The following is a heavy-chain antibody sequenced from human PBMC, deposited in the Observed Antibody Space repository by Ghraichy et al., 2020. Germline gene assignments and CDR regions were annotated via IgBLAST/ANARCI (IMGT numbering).Heavy chain of an antibody. CDR1: GFILSNYA. J-gene: IGHJ4*02. CDR3: AKDFGDCSGGRCYAIPLEY. CDR2: ITDNGGTT. D-gene: IGHD2-15*01. V-gene: IGHV3-23*01. Sequence: FMLFSCAASGFILSNYAMSWVRQVPGKGLEWVSGITDNGGTTYHADSVKGRFTISSDISKNTVYLQMNSLRDEDTAVYYCAKDFGDCSGGRCYAIPLEYWGQGILVTVSS.